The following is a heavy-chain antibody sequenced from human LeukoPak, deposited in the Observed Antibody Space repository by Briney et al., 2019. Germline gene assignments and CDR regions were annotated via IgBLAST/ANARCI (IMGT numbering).Heavy chain of an antibody. D-gene: IGHD6-13*01. V-gene: IGHV1-8*01. CDR1: GYTFTSYD. CDR3: ARGGLERGYSSSRYLSFDHYYYYMDV. CDR2: MNPNSGNT. J-gene: IGHJ6*03. Sequence: GASVKVSCKASGYTFTSYDINWVRQATGQGLEWMGWMNPNSGNTGYAQKFQGRVTMTRNTSISTAYMELSSLRSEDTAVYYCARGGLERGYSSSRYLSFDHYYYYMDVWGKGTTVTVSS.